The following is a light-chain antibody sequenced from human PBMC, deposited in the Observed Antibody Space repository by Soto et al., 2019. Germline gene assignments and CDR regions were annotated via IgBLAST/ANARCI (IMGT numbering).Light chain of an antibody. CDR2: DVN. Sequence: QSVLTQPRSVSGSPGQSVTISCTGTSSDVGGYNYVSWYQQHPGKAPKLMIYDVNKWPSGVPDRFSGSKSGNTASLTISGLQAEDEADYYCCSYAGSYTVFGGGTKLTVL. J-gene: IGLJ2*01. CDR1: SSDVGGYNY. V-gene: IGLV2-11*01. CDR3: CSYAGSYTV.